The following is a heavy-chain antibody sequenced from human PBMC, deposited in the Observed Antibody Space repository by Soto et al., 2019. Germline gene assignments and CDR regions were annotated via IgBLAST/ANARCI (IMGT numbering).Heavy chain of an antibody. Sequence: GESLKISCNGSGYSFTSYWICWVRQMPWKGLEWMGIIYPGDSDTRYSPSFQGQVTISADKSISTAYLQWSSLKASDTAMYYCARIPGLAVAASNYYYYYGMDVWGQGTTVTVSS. CDR2: IYPGDSDT. D-gene: IGHD6-19*01. V-gene: IGHV5-51*01. J-gene: IGHJ6*02. CDR3: ARIPGLAVAASNYYYYYGMDV. CDR1: GYSFTSYW.